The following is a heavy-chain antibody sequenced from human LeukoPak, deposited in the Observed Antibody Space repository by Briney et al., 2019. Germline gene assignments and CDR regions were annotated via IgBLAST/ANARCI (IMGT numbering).Heavy chain of an antibody. CDR1: GYTFTSYG. D-gene: IGHD3-22*01. J-gene: IGHJ6*02. V-gene: IGHV1-18*01. Sequence: ASVKVSCKASGYTFTSYGISWVRQAPGQGLEWMGWISAYNGNTNYAQKLQGRVTMTTDTSTSTAYMELRSLRSDDTAVCYCARGDSSGLPTSGMDVWGQGTTVTVSS. CDR2: ISAYNGNT. CDR3: ARGDSSGLPTSGMDV.